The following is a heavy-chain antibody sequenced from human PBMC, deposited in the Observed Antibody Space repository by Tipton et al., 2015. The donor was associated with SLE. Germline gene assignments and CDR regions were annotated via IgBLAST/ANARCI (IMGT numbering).Heavy chain of an antibody. V-gene: IGHV4-59*01. CDR2: IYYSGST. Sequence: TLPLTCTVSGGSISSYYWSWIRQPPGKGLEWIGYIYYSGSTNYNPSLKSRVTISVDTSKNQFSLKLSSVTAADTAVYYCASGYLYYFDYWGQGTLVTVSS. D-gene: IGHD6-13*01. J-gene: IGHJ4*02. CDR1: GGSISSYY. CDR3: ASGYLYYFDY.